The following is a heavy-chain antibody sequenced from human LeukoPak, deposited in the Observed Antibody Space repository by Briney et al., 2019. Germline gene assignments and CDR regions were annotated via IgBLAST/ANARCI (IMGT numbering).Heavy chain of an antibody. CDR1: GFTFSSYA. D-gene: IGHD2-21*02. CDR2: ISYDGSDK. V-gene: IGHV3-30*04. J-gene: IGHJ4*02. Sequence: GRSLRLSCAASGFTFSSYAMHWVRRAPGKGLEWVAVISYDGSDKYYADSVKGRFTISRDNSKNTLFLQMNSLRAEDTAVYFCARDVGGGDTFDYWGQGTLVTVSS. CDR3: ARDVGGGDTFDY.